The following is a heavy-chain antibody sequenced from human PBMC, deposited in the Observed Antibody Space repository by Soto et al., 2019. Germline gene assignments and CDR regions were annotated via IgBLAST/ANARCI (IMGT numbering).Heavy chain of an antibody. CDR2: IYSGGST. D-gene: IGHD3-9*01. CDR3: ARGRLRYFDRFPSGHYGMDV. Sequence: GGSLRLSCAASGFTVSSNYMSWVRQAPGKGLEWVSVIYSGGSTYYADSVKGRFTISRDNSKNTLYLQMNSLRAEDTAVYYCARGRLRYFDRFPSGHYGMDVWGQGTTVTVSS. J-gene: IGHJ6*02. V-gene: IGHV3-53*01. CDR1: GFTVSSNY.